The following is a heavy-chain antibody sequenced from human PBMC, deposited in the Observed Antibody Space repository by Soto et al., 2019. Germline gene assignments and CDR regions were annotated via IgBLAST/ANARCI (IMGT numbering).Heavy chain of an antibody. D-gene: IGHD3-16*01. CDR1: GFTFSSYA. V-gene: IGHV3-23*01. CDR3: ARGIWGTYPYTVHFDY. CDR2: ISGSGAGT. Sequence: GGSLRLSCAASGFTFSSYAMSWVRQAPGKGLEWVSAISGSGAGTYYADSVKGRITISRDNSKNTLYLQMNSLRAEDTAVYYCARGIWGTYPYTVHFDYWGQGTLVTVSS. J-gene: IGHJ4*02.